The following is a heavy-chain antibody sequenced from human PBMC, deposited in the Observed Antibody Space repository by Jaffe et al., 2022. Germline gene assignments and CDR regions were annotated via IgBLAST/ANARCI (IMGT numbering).Heavy chain of an antibody. Sequence: QVQLQQWGAGLLKPSETLSLTCAVYGGSFSGYYWSWIRQPPGKGLEWIGEINHSGSTNYNPSLKSRVTISVDTSKNQFSLKLSSVTAADTAVYYCARGIAARPYYYYYYMDVWGKGTTVTVSS. J-gene: IGHJ6*03. CDR2: INHSGST. V-gene: IGHV4-34*01. CDR1: GGSFSGYY. D-gene: IGHD6-6*01. CDR3: ARGIAARPYYYYYYMDV.